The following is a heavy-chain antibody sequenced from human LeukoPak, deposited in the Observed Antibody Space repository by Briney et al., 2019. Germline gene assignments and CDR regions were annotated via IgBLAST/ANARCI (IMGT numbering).Heavy chain of an antibody. CDR2: IYYSGSA. CDR1: GGSISSYY. Sequence: SETLSLTCTVSGGSISSYYWSWIRQPPGKGLEWIGYIYYSGSANYNPSLKSRVTISVDTSKNQFSLKLSSVTAADTAVYYCARDSPIAEAGTRYYYYYGMDVWGQGTTVTVSS. D-gene: IGHD6-19*01. CDR3: ARDSPIAEAGTRYYYYYGMDV. V-gene: IGHV4-59*01. J-gene: IGHJ6*02.